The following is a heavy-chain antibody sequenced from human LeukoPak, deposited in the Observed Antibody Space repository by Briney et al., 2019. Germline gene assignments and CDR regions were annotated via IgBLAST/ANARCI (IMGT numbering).Heavy chain of an antibody. D-gene: IGHD3-22*01. CDR3: AARYYDSRVVITPFDY. CDR2: IIPIFGTA. V-gene: IGHV1-69*01. J-gene: IGHJ4*02. CDR1: GGTFSSYA. Sequence: SVKVSCKASGGTFSSYAISWVRQAPGQGLEWMGGIIPIFGTANYAQKFQGRVTITADESTSTAYMELSSLRSEDTAVYYCAARYYDSRVVITPFDYWGQGTLVTVSS.